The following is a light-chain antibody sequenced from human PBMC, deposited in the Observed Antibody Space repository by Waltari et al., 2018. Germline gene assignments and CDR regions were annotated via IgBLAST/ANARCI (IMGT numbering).Light chain of an antibody. J-gene: IGKJ4*01. CDR1: QSISNF. CDR2: TPS. Sequence: DIQMTQSPSSLSASVGDSVTITCRASQSISNFLNWYQQKPGKAPRLLSYTPSTLQGGVPARFNGSGSGTDFTLTISSLLPEDFATYYCQQSYSSLSTFGGGTKVEIK. CDR3: QQSYSSLST. V-gene: IGKV1-39*01.